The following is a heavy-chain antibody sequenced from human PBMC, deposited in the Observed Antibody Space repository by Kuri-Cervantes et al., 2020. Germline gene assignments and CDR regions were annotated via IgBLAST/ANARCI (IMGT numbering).Heavy chain of an antibody. J-gene: IGHJ4*02. D-gene: IGHD4-17*01. CDR3: ASTGGDYGGYYFDY. CDR1: GFTFSDYY. Sequence: GESLKISCAASGFTFSDYYMSWIRQAPGKGLEWVSYISSSGSTIYYADSVKGRFTISRDNAQNSLYLQMNSLRAEDTAVHYCASTGGDYGGYYFDYWGQGTLVTVSS. V-gene: IGHV3-11*04. CDR2: ISSSGSTI.